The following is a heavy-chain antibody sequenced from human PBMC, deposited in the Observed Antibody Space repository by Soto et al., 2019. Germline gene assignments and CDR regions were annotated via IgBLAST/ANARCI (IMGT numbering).Heavy chain of an antibody. V-gene: IGHV3-48*02. CDR3: ARGDCSGGSWYGIDV. Sequence: EASWSLSCTASGFAFSGHTMNWVRQAPGKGLEWVAYIGNTLDTIYYADSVKGRFIISRDDAMKSVFLHMNSLRDDDTAVYYCARGDCSGGSWYGIDVLSRGTTVTASS. CDR2: IGNTLDTI. D-gene: IGHD2-15*01. J-gene: IGHJ6*02. CDR1: GFAFSGHT.